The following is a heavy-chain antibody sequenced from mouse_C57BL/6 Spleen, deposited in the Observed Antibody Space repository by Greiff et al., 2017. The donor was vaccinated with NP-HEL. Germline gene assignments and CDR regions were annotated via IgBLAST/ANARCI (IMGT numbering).Heavy chain of an antibody. J-gene: IGHJ1*03. D-gene: IGHD2-4*01. CDR2: ISSGGDYI. V-gene: IGHV5-9-1*02. CDR3: TRGNYDYDEYFDV. CDR1: GFTFSSYA. Sequence: EVKLVESGEGLVKPGGSLKLSCAASGFTFSSYAMSWVRQTPEKRLEWVAYISSGGDYIYYADPVKGRFTISRDNARNTLYLQMSSLKSEDTAMYYCTRGNYDYDEYFDVWGTGTTVTVSS.